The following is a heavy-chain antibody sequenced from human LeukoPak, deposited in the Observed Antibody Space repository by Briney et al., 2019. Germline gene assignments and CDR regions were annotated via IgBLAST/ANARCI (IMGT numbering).Heavy chain of an antibody. J-gene: IGHJ4*02. CDR2: INHSGST. V-gene: IGHV4-34*01. D-gene: IGHD3-22*01. CDR1: GGSFSGYY. CDR3: ARHIPNYYDSSGYLDY. Sequence: PSETLSLTCAVYGGSFSGYYWNWIRQPPGKGLEWIGEINHSGSTYYNPSLKSRVTISVDTSKNQFSLKLSSVTAADTAVYYCARHIPNYYDSSGYLDYWGQGTLVTVSS.